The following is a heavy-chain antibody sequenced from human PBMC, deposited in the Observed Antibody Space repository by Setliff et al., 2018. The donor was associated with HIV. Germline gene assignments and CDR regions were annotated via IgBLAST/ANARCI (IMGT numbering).Heavy chain of an antibody. Sequence: PSETLSLTCTVSGDSVNDRSYFWGWIRQPPGKGLEWIGTFYYNGDSRYNPSLKGRVTISVDTSKNQFSLKLSSVTAADTAAYYCARGSRGYSYAYYYYYMDVWGKGTTVTVSS. D-gene: IGHD5-18*01. CDR3: ARGSRGYSYAYYYYYMDV. J-gene: IGHJ6*03. V-gene: IGHV4-39*07. CDR1: GDSVNDRSYF. CDR2: FYYNGDS.